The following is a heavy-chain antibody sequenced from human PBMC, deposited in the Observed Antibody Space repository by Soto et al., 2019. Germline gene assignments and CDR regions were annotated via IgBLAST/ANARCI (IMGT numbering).Heavy chain of an antibody. V-gene: IGHV3-23*01. Sequence: GGSLRLSCAASGFTFSSYAMRWVRQAPGKGLEWVSAISGSGGSTYYADSVKGRFTISRDNSKNTLYLQMNSLRAEDTAVYYCAKIPVAARGFDYWGQGTLVTVSS. D-gene: IGHD5-12*01. CDR1: GFTFSSYA. CDR3: AKIPVAARGFDY. CDR2: ISGSGGST. J-gene: IGHJ4*02.